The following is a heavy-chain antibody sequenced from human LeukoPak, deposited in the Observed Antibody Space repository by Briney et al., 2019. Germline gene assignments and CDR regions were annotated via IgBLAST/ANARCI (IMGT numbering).Heavy chain of an antibody. D-gene: IGHD3-3*01. V-gene: IGHV3-74*01. Sequence: GGSLRLSCAASGFTFSGYWMNWVRQAPGKGLEWVAGINEDGSNTNYADSVKGRFTISRDNSKKTLYMEMNNVRAEDTAVYYCFRDLIFVCSPWDYFDFWGQGTLVTVSS. CDR3: FRDLIFVCSPWDYFDF. CDR1: GFTFSGYW. J-gene: IGHJ4*02. CDR2: INEDGSNT.